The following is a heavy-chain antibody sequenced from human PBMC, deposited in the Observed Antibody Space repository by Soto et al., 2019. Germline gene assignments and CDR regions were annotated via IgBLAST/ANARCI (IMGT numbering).Heavy chain of an antibody. CDR1: GFTFSSYG. CDR3: ARDGASVITIFGVVMNYYYGMDV. D-gene: IGHD3-3*01. CDR2: IWYDGSNK. V-gene: IGHV3-33*01. Sequence: GGSLRLSCAASGFTFSSYGMHWVRQAPGKGLEWVAVIWYDGSNKYYADSVKGRFTISRDNSKNTLYLQMNSLRAEDTAVYYCARDGASVITIFGVVMNYYYGMDVWGQGTTVTVSS. J-gene: IGHJ6*02.